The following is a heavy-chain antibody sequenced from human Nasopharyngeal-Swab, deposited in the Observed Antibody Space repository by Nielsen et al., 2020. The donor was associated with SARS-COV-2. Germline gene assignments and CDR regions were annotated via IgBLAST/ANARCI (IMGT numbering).Heavy chain of an antibody. V-gene: IGHV3-20*01. CDR3: AREGGYCSGGSCPYYGMDV. Sequence: GESLKISCAASGFTLDDYGMSWVRQAPGKGGGGGSGINWNGGITGYADSVKGRFTISRDNAKNYLYLQMNSLRAEDTALYHCAREGGYCSGGSCPYYGMDVWGQGTTVTVSS. J-gene: IGHJ6*02. CDR2: INWNGGIT. CDR1: GFTLDDYG. D-gene: IGHD2-15*01.